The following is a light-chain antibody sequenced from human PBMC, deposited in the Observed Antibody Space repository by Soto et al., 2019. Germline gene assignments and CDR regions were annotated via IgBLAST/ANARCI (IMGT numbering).Light chain of an antibody. J-gene: IGLJ2*01. Sequence: QSALTQPASVSGSPGQSSTISCTGTSSDVGGYNYVSWYQQHPGKAPKLMIYDVSNRPSGVSNRCSGSKSGNTASLTISGLQAEDEGDYYCSSYTSSSTMVFGGGTKLTVL. CDR1: SSDVGGYNY. CDR3: SSYTSSSTMV. CDR2: DVS. V-gene: IGLV2-14*01.